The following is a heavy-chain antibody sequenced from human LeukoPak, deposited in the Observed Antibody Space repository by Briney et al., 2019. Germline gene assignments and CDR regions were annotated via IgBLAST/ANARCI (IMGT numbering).Heavy chain of an antibody. D-gene: IGHD3-22*01. J-gene: IGHJ4*02. CDR3: AKGGHYDSSNSYAPFDH. CDR2: FTGSSGRT. V-gene: IGHV3-23*01. Sequence: PGGSLRLSCAASGFTFSSYAMSWVRQAPGKGLEWVSAFTGSSGRTYYADSVEGRFTISRDNSKDTLSLQMNSLRAEDTAVYYCAKGGHYDSSNSYAPFDHWGQGTLVTVSS. CDR1: GFTFSSYA.